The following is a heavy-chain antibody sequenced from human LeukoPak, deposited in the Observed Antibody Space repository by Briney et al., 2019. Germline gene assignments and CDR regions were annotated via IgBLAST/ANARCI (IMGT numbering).Heavy chain of an antibody. V-gene: IGHV3-11*01. CDR1: GFTFSDYY. CDR3: ARDQDTAHAFDI. D-gene: IGHD5-18*01. CDR2: ISSSGSTI. J-gene: IGHJ3*02. Sequence: GGSLRLSCAASGFTFSDYYMSWIRQAPGKGLEWVSYISSSGSTIYYADSVKGRFTISRDNAKNSLYLQMNSLRAEDTAVHYCARDQDTAHAFDIWGQGTMVTVSS.